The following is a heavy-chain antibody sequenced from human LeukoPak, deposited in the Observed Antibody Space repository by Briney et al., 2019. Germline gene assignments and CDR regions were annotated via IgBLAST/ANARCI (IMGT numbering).Heavy chain of an antibody. V-gene: IGHV3-30*18. D-gene: IGHD2-15*01. J-gene: IGHJ5*02. CDR2: ISHDGGNI. CDR1: GFTFDSYG. CDR3: AKDPYRVVVATGNYLDP. Sequence: GGSLRLSCAASGFTFDSYGMHWVRQAPGKGLEWVAVISHDGGNIHHGDSVKGRFTISRDNSKNTLYLQMNSLRDEATAVYYCAKDPYRVVVATGNYLDPCGQGTLVTVSS.